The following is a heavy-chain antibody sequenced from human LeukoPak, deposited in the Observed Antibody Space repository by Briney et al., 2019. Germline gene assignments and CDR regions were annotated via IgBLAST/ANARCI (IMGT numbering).Heavy chain of an antibody. CDR1: GGSVSSGSYY. J-gene: IGHJ5*02. V-gene: IGHV4-61*01. CDR2: IYYSGST. CDR3: ARDLGATNWFDP. Sequence: PSETLSLTCTVSGGSVSSGSYYWSWIRQPPGKGLEWIGYIYYSGSTNYNPSLKSRVTISVDTSKNQFSLKLSSVTAADTAVYYCARDLGATNWFDPWGQGTLVTVSS. D-gene: IGHD1-26*01.